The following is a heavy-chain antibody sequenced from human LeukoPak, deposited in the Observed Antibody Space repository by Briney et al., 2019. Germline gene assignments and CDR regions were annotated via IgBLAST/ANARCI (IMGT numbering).Heavy chain of an antibody. V-gene: IGHV3-7*01. Sequence: GGSLGLSCAASGFTFSSYWMSWVRQAPGKGLEWVANIKQDGSEKYYVDSVKGRFTISRDNAKNSLYLQMNSLRAEDTAVYYCASVGTTAYYYYYMDVWGKGTTVTVSS. D-gene: IGHD2/OR15-2a*01. CDR3: ASVGTTAYYYYYMDV. CDR1: GFTFSSYW. CDR2: IKQDGSEK. J-gene: IGHJ6*03.